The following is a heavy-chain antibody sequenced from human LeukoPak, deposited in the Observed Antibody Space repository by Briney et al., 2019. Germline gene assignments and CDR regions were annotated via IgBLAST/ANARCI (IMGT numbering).Heavy chain of an antibody. CDR2: IIPIFGTA. J-gene: IGHJ6*03. V-gene: IGHV1-69*05. Sequence: SVKVSCKASGGTFSSYAINWVRQAPGQGLEWVGRIIPIFGTANYAQKFQGRVTITTDESTSTAYMELSSLRSEDTAVYYCAREVSGYQGYYNMDVWDKGTTVTVSS. D-gene: IGHD3-22*01. CDR3: AREVSGYQGYYNMDV. CDR1: GGTFSSYA.